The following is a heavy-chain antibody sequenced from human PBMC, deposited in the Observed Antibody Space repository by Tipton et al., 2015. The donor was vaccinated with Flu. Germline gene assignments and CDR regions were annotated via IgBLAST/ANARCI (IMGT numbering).Heavy chain of an antibody. J-gene: IGHJ6*02. V-gene: IGHV4-34*01. CDR2: SDHRGSI. CDR3: ARGSGWGLYYGMDV. CDR1: SGSFSGYY. D-gene: IGHD1-26*01. Sequence: GLVKPSETLSLTCAVYSGSFSGYYWNWIRQPPGKGLEWIGESDHRGSINYNPALKSRVTISVDKAKNQISLNLTSVTVADTAVYYCARGSGWGLYYGMDVWGQGTTVTVSS.